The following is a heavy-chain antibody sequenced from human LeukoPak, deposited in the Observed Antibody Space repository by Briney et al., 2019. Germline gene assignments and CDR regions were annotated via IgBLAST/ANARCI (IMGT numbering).Heavy chain of an antibody. CDR1: GFTFGSYG. J-gene: IGHJ4*02. D-gene: IGHD3-22*01. V-gene: IGHV3-33*01. CDR2: IWYDGGNK. CDR3: ARDGEDDSSGHYKPYDY. Sequence: GGSLRLSCVASGFTFGSYGMHWVRQAPGKGPEWVAAIWYDGGNKYCADYVKGRFTISRDNSKNTMYLHMNSLRAEDTAVYYCARDGEDDSSGHYKPYDYWGQGTLVTVSS.